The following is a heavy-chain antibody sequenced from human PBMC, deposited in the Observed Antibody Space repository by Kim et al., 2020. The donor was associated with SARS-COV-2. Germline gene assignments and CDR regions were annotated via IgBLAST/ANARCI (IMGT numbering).Heavy chain of an antibody. J-gene: IGHJ5*02. Sequence: SATLSLTCAVSGGSISSGGYSWSWIRQPPGKGLEWIGYIYHSGSTYYNPSLKSRVTISVDRSKNQFSLKLSSVTAADTAVYYCARGYCSGGSCLPNDWFVPWGQRTLVTVSS. CDR1: GGSISSGGYS. CDR2: IYHSGST. CDR3: ARGYCSGGSCLPNDWFVP. D-gene: IGHD2-15*01. V-gene: IGHV4-30-2*01.